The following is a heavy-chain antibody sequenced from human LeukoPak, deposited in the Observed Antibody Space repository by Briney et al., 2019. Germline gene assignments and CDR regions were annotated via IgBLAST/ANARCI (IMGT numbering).Heavy chain of an antibody. V-gene: IGHV1-2*02. CDR3: ARDRGSYFSDAFDI. CDR1: GYTFTGYH. Sequence: DSVKVSCKASGYTFTGYHMHWVRQAPGQGLEWMGWINPNSGGTNYVQRFQGGVTMTRDTSISTAYMELSRLISDDTAVYYCARDRGSYFSDAFDIWGQGTMVTVSS. D-gene: IGHD1-26*01. J-gene: IGHJ3*02. CDR2: INPNSGGT.